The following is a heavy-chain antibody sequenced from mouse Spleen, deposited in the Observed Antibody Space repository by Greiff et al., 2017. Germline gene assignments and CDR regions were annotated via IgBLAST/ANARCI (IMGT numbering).Heavy chain of an antibody. Sequence: QVQLQQSGPELVKPGASVKLSCKASGYTFTSYDINWVKQRPGQGLEWIGWIYPRDGSTKYNEKFKGKATLTVDTSSSTAYMELHSLTSEDSAVYFCAKRTSDSSGYVWFAYWGQGTLVTVSA. CDR1: GYTFTSYD. CDR3: AKRTSDSSGYVWFAY. CDR2: IYPRDGST. J-gene: IGHJ3*01. V-gene: IGHV1-85*01. D-gene: IGHD3-2*01.